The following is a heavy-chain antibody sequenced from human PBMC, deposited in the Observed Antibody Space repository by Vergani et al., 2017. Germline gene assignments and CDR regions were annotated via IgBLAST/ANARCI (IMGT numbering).Heavy chain of an antibody. CDR1: GGSFSGYY. Sequence: QVQLQQWGAGLLKPSETLSLTCAVYGGSFSGYYWSWIRQPPGKGLEWIGEINHSGSTNYNPSPKSRVTISVDTSKNQFSLKLSSVTAADTAVYYCARAPIAAALDVWGKGTTVTVSS. D-gene: IGHD6-6*01. V-gene: IGHV4-34*01. J-gene: IGHJ6*04. CDR2: INHSGST. CDR3: ARAPIAAALDV.